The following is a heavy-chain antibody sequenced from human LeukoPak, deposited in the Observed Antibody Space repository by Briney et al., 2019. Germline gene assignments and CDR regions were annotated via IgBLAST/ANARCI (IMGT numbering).Heavy chain of an antibody. Sequence: GGSLRLSCAASEFTFTSYELNWVRQAPGKGLEWVGRTRNKANGYTTEYAASVKGRFTFSRDDSKNSLYLQMNSLKTEDTAVYYCARAFDIWGQGTMVTVSS. CDR1: EFTFTSYE. CDR2: TRNKANGYTT. CDR3: ARAFDI. J-gene: IGHJ3*02. V-gene: IGHV3-72*01.